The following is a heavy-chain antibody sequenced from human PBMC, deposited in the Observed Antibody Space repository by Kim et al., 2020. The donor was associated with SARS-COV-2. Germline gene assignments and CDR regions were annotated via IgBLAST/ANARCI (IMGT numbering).Heavy chain of an antibody. CDR2: IGTAGDT. D-gene: IGHD3-3*01. CDR3: ARGGPTIFGVEYYYGMDV. CDR1: GFTFSSYD. Sequence: GGSLRLSCAASGFTFSSYDMHWVRQATGKGLEWVSAIGTAGDTYYPGSVKGRFTISRENAKNSLYLQMNSLRAGDTAVYYCARGGPTIFGVEYYYGMDVWGQGTTVTVSS. J-gene: IGHJ6*02. V-gene: IGHV3-13*04.